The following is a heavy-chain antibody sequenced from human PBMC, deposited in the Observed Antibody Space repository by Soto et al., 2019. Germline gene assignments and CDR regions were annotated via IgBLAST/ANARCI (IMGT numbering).Heavy chain of an antibody. J-gene: IGHJ6*02. V-gene: IGHV4-59*01. Sequence: SETLSLTCTVSGGSISGYYWSWIRQPPGKGLEWIGYMYNTGSTVYNPSFRSRVTISVDTSKNQFSLKLNSVTAADTAVYYCARDLWGYCGTDCYPLDVWGQGTTVTVSS. CDR1: GGSISGYY. CDR3: ARDLWGYCGTDCYPLDV. CDR2: MYNTGST. D-gene: IGHD2-21*02.